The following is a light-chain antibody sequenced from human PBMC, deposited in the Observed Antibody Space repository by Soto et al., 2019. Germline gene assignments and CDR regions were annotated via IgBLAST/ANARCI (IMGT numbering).Light chain of an antibody. CDR1: QSVSSSY. Sequence: EIVLTQSPGTLSLSPGERATLSCRASQSVSSSYLAWYQQKPGQAHRLRNYGASSSATGIPDRCSGSGSGTEFTLTISRLEPEDFAVYYCQQYGSSPYTFGQGTKLEIK. CDR3: QQYGSSPYT. J-gene: IGKJ2*01. V-gene: IGKV3-20*01. CDR2: GAS.